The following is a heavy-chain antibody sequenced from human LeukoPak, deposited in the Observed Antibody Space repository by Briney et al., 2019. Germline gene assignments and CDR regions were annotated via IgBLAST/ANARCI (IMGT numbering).Heavy chain of an antibody. Sequence: SCKASGYTFTGYYMHWVRQAPGKGLEWMAFIRSDGSNKYYADSVKGRFTISRDNSKNTLYLQMNGLRAEDTAVYYCARILDSAWGELGYWGQGTLVTVSS. CDR3: ARILDSAWGELGY. CDR1: GYTFTGYY. D-gene: IGHD6-19*01. V-gene: IGHV3-30*02. CDR2: IRSDGSNK. J-gene: IGHJ4*02.